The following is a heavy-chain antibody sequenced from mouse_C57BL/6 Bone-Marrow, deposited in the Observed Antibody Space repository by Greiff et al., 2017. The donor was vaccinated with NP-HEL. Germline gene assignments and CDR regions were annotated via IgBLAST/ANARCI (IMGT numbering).Heavy chain of an antibody. Sequence: VQLQQSGAELVRPGTSVKVSCKASGYAFTNYLIEWVKQRPGQGLEWIGVINPGSGGTNYNEKFKGKATLTADKSSSTAYMQLSSLTSEDSAVYFCARGVYYDYAYAMDYWGQGTSVTFSS. J-gene: IGHJ4*01. D-gene: IGHD2-4*01. CDR3: ARGVYYDYAYAMDY. V-gene: IGHV1-54*01. CDR1: GYAFTNYL. CDR2: INPGSGGT.